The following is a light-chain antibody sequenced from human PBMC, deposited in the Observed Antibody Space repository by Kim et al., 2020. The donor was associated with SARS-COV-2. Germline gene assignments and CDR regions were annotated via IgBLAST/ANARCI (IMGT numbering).Light chain of an antibody. CDR2: ETS. Sequence: LTTAVGDRVTLTCRASQSVSHWLAWYQQKPGKAPKVLIYETSKLKSGVPSRFSGSGFGTEFTLTISSLQPDDFATYYCQQYNTWYTFGQGTKLEIK. V-gene: IGKV1-5*03. CDR1: QSVSHW. CDR3: QQYNTWYT. J-gene: IGKJ2*01.